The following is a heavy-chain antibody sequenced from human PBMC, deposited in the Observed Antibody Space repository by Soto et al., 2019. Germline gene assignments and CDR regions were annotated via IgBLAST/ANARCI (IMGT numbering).Heavy chain of an antibody. J-gene: IGHJ6*02. V-gene: IGHV3-21*01. CDR3: ARDSRHYYYGMDV. CDR1: GFTLNNYK. Sequence: GGSLRLSCAASGFTLNNYKINWVRQAPGKGLEWVSSISSSGSYIYYADSVKGRFTISRDNAKNSLYLQMNSLRAEDTAVYYCARDSRHYYYGMDVWGQGTTVTVSS. CDR2: ISSSGSYI.